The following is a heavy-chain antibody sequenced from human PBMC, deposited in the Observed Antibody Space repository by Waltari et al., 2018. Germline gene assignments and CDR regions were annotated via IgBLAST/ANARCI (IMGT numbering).Heavy chain of an antibody. CDR3: ARDFGGRNDY. CDR1: GFTVSRNW. CDR2: IKENGRTI. J-gene: IGHJ4*02. D-gene: IGHD2-15*01. Sequence: EVQVVESGGGLVQPGGSLRLSCSASGFTVSRNWMHWVRQAPGKGLGWVSRIKENGRTINYAGSVRGRFTISRDNTKNMLYLQMSSLRAEDTAIYYCARDFGGRNDYWGQGTLVTVSS. V-gene: IGHV3-74*01.